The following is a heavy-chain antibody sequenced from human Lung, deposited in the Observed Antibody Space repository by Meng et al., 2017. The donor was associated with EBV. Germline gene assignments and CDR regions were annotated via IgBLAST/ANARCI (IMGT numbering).Heavy chain of an antibody. V-gene: IGHV4-4*02. CDR3: AIGTASYGPFDN. J-gene: IGHJ4*01. CDR2: IHLTGMT. Sequence: QMQLQESGPGRVKPSGTLSLTCTVSGDSMTIHNWWTWVRQSPGKGLEWIGEIHLTGMTTYNPSLESRVTLSVDKSKNSFSLQVTSVTAADTAVYYCAIGTASYGPFDNWSQGTLVTVSS. CDR1: GDSMTIHNW. D-gene: IGHD4-17*01.